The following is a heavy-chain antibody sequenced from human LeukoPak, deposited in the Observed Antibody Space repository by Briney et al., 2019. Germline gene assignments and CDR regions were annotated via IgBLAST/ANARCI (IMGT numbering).Heavy chain of an antibody. Sequence: SVKVSCKASGGTFSSYAISWVRQAPGQGLEWMGRIIPVLGIANYAQKFQGRVTITADKSTSTAYMELSSLRSEDTAVYYCARERTLSYWGMDLRYYYGMDVWGQGTTVTVSS. CDR1: GGTFSSYA. CDR3: ARERTLSYWGMDLRYYYGMDV. J-gene: IGHJ6*02. V-gene: IGHV1-69*04. D-gene: IGHD7-27*01. CDR2: IIPVLGIA.